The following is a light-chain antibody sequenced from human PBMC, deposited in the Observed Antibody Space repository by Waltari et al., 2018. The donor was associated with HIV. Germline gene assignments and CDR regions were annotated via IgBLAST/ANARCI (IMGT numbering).Light chain of an antibody. CDR2: GSS. J-gene: IGKJ2*01. Sequence: IVMTQSPATLSGSPGERATLSCRASPSVSSNLAWYQHKPGQAPRLLIYGSSTRATGLPARFSGSGSGTQFTLTISSLQPEDSAVYYCQQYNNWFMYTFGQGTKLEIK. CDR3: QQYNNWFMYT. V-gene: IGKV3-15*01. CDR1: PSVSSN.